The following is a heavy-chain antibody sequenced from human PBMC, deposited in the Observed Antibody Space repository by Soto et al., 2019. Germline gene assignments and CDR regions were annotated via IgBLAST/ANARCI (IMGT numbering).Heavy chain of an antibody. D-gene: IGHD3-22*01. CDR2: ISSSSIYI. CDR3: AGGYYYDNSGYRA. Sequence: GGSLRLSCAASGFIFSDYYMSWIRQAPGKGLEWVSYISSSSIYINYADSVKGRFTISRDNAKNSLSLQMVSLRDEDTAVYYCAGGYYYDNSGYRAWGQGTLVTVSS. CDR1: GFIFSDYY. V-gene: IGHV3-11*06. J-gene: IGHJ4*02.